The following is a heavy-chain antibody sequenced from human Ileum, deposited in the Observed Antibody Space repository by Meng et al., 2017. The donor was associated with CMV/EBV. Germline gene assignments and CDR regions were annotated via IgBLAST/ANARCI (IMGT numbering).Heavy chain of an antibody. Sequence: GGSLRLSCAASGFTFSNYGMHWVRQAPGKGLEWVAFIRFDGSYKYYADSVKGRFTISRDNSNNSLYLQMNNLRVEDTALYYCARFRGDFSNRIDYWGQGTLVTVSS. J-gene: IGHJ4*02. V-gene: IGHV3-30*02. CDR2: IRFDGSYK. CDR3: ARFRGDFSNRIDY. D-gene: IGHD4-11*01. CDR1: GFTFSNYG.